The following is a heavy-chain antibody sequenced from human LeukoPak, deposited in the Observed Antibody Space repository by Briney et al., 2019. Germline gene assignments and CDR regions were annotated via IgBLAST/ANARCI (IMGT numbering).Heavy chain of an antibody. J-gene: IGHJ3*01. D-gene: IGHD1-14*01. CDR1: GYSISSSYY. CDR2: IYYSGST. CDR3: ARDRHEPGP. Sequence: PSETLSLTCTVSGYSISSSYYWGWIRQPPGKGLEWIGSIYYSGSTYYNPSLKSRVTISVDTSKNQFSLKLTSVTAADTAMYYCARDRHEPGPWGPGTMVTVSS. V-gene: IGHV4-38-2*02.